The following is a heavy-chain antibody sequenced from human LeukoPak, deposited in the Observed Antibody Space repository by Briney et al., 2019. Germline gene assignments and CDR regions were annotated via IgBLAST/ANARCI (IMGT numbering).Heavy chain of an antibody. Sequence: GGSLIQSCAASGFTFSDYYMSWIRQAPGKGLERVSYISSSGSTIYYADSVKGRFTITRDNAKNSLYLQMNSLRAEDTAVYYCARTGRYSSSPHFDYWGQGTLVTVSS. J-gene: IGHJ4*02. CDR2: ISSSGSTI. V-gene: IGHV3-11*01. CDR3: ARTGRYSSSPHFDY. D-gene: IGHD6-6*01. CDR1: GFTFSDYY.